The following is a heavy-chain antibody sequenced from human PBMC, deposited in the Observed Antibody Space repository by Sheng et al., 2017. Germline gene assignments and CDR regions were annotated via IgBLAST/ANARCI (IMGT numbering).Heavy chain of an antibody. CDR1: DYSISSGYY. J-gene: IGHJ6*02. Sequence: QVQLQESGPGLVKPSETLSLTCSVSDYSISSGYYWGWIRQPPGKGLEWIGSVYHSGSTYHNPSLKSRVTILVDTSKNQFSLKLNSVTAADTAVYYCARDYDILTDYGMDVWGQGDHGHRSP. CDR2: VYHSGST. V-gene: IGHV4-38-2*02. D-gene: IGHD3-9*01. CDR3: ARDYDILTDYGMDV.